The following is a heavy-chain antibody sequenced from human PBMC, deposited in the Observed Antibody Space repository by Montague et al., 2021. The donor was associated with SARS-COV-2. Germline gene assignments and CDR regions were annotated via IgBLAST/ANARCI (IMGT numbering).Heavy chain of an antibody. D-gene: IGHD4-23*01. J-gene: IGHJ2*01. CDR2: INHTGST. V-gene: IGHV4-34*01. Sequence: ETLSLTCAVYVGSFSGYYWSWIRQSPGKGLEWIGEINHTGSTKYSPSLKSRVTISVDTSKNQFSLKLSSVSAADTAVYYCARADYGGNRYWYFDLWGRGTLVTVSS. CDR1: VGSFSGYY. CDR3: ARADYGGNRYWYFDL.